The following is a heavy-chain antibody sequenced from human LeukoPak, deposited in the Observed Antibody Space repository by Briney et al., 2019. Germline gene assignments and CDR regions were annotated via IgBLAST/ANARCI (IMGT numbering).Heavy chain of an antibody. CDR3: ARVFFVYYYMDV. CDR1: GGTFSSYA. Sequence: PEASVKVSCKASGGTFSSYAISWVRQAPGQGLEWMGGIIPIFGTANYAQKFQGRVTITADESTSTAYMELSSLRSEDTAVYYCARVFFVYYYMDVWGKGTTVTVSS. V-gene: IGHV1-69*01. J-gene: IGHJ6*03. D-gene: IGHD3-3*01. CDR2: IIPIFGTA.